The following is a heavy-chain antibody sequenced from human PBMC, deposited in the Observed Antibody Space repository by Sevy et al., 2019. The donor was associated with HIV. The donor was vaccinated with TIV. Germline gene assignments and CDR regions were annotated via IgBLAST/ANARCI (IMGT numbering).Heavy chain of an antibody. J-gene: IGHJ6*02. V-gene: IGHV1-2*06. Sequence: ASVKVSCXAXXXXXXGYYXXXVRQAPGQGLEWMGRINPNSGGTNYAQKFQGRVTMTRDTSISTAYMELSRLRSDDTAVXYCARGXIAVXXXXXYXXXXXGQGTTVTVSS. CDR3: ARGXIAVXXXXXYXXXX. CDR1: XXXXXGYY. D-gene: IGHD6-19*01. CDR2: INPNSGGT.